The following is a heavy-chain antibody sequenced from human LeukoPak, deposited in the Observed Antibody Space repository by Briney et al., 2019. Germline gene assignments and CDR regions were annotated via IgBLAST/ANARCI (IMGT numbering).Heavy chain of an antibody. CDR1: GFTFSSYA. D-gene: IGHD3-3*01. Sequence: HPGGSLRLSCAPSGFTFSSYAMSWVRQAPGKGRDGVSAISGSGGSTYYAHSVKGRFTLSRDNSKNTLYLQMSSLRAEDTAVYYCAKGLPYYDFWRGPLVYLDYWGQGTLVTVSS. J-gene: IGHJ4*02. CDR2: ISGSGGST. CDR3: AKGLPYYDFWRGPLVYLDY. V-gene: IGHV3-23*01.